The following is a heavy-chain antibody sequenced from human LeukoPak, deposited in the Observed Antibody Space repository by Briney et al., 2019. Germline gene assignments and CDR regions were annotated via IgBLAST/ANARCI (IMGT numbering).Heavy chain of an antibody. Sequence: ASVKISCKASGYTFTGYYMHWVRQAPGQGLEWMGWINPNSGGTNYAQKFQGRVTMTRDTSISTAYMELSRLRSDDTAVYYCARDVRASMVRGVIIRITEYYFDYWGQGTLVTVSS. J-gene: IGHJ4*02. CDR3: ARDVRASMVRGVIIRITEYYFDY. CDR2: INPNSGGT. V-gene: IGHV1-2*02. CDR1: GYTFTGYY. D-gene: IGHD3-10*01.